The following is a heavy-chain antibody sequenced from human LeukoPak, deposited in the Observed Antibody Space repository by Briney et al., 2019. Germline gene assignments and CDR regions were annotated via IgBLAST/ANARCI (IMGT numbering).Heavy chain of an antibody. D-gene: IGHD2-2*01. CDR2: FIPILGTP. J-gene: IGHJ6*02. V-gene: IGHV1-69*13. CDR3: ARGLYCSSSTGCYDYGMDV. CDR1: GGIFRSYG. Sequence: ASVKVSCKTSGGIFRSYGLNWVRQSPGQGLEWMGGFIPILGTPKYAQNLQGRVTITADESTSTGYMELSSLRYEDTAVYYCARGLYCSSSTGCYDYGMDVWGQGTTVTVSS.